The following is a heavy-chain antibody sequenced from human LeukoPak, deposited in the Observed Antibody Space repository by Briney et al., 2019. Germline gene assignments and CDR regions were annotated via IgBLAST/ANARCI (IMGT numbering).Heavy chain of an antibody. CDR1: GFTFSSYA. CDR3: ARRVYYYDSSGYVQDV. V-gene: IGHV3-23*01. J-gene: IGHJ6*04. CDR2: ISGSGGST. D-gene: IGHD3-22*01. Sequence: GGSLRLSCAASGFTFSSYAMSWVRQAPGKGLEWVSAISGSGGSTYYADSVKGRFTISRDNSKNTLYLQMNSLRAVDTAVYYCARRVYYYDSSGYVQDVWGKGTTVTVSS.